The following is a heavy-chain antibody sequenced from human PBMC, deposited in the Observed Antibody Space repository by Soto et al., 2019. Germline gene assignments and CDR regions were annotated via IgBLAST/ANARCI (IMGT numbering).Heavy chain of an antibody. J-gene: IGHJ4*02. V-gene: IGHV3-74*01. D-gene: IGHD3-10*01. Sequence: DVQLVESGGRLVQPGGSLRLSCAASGFTFSDYWLHWVRQTPGKGLVWVSRIKFDGRTTNYADSMKGRVTLSRDNAKNTVYLQMDTLRADDTAVYYCAIGARNYYYFDYWGQGTLVTVSS. CDR1: GFTFSDYW. CDR3: AIGARNYYYFDY. CDR2: IKFDGRTT.